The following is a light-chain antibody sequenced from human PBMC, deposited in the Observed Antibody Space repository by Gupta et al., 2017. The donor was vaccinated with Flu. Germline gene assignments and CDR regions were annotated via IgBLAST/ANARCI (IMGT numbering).Light chain of an antibody. CDR2: GAS. J-gene: IGKJ2*01. CDR3: QQDGSSPPT. Sequence: GTRSLSPGERATLSCRASQSVSSSYLAWYQQKPGQAPRLLIYGASSRATGIPDRFSGSGSGTDFTLTISRLEPEDFAVYYCQQDGSSPPTFGQGTKLEIK. V-gene: IGKV3-20*01. CDR1: QSVSSSY.